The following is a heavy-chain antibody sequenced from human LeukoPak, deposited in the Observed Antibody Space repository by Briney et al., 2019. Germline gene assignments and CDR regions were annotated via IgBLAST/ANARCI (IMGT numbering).Heavy chain of an antibody. CDR2: TYASGNT. D-gene: IGHD5/OR15-5a*01. CDR1: GGSITSGRYY. V-gene: IGHV4-61*02. CDR3: AAGPLVYYYDY. J-gene: IGHJ4*01. Sequence: TSETLSLTCTVSGGSITSGRYYWSWIRQPAGKGLEWIGRTYASGNTKFNPSLKSRVAISLDTPKNQFSLKPTSVTAADTAVYYCAAGPLVYYYDYWGHGTLVTVSS.